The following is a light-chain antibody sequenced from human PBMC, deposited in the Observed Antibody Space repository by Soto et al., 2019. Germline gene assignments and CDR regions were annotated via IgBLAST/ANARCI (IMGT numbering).Light chain of an antibody. CDR3: QSYDTSRSASV. CDR1: RSNIGAGYA. Sequence: QSVLTQPPSVSGAPGQRVTISCTGSRSNIGAGYAVHWYQQLPGTAPKLLIYDNTNRPSGVPDRFSASESGTSASLAITGLQSEDEADYYCQSYDTSRSASVFGGGTKVTVL. V-gene: IGLV1-40*01. J-gene: IGLJ2*01. CDR2: DNT.